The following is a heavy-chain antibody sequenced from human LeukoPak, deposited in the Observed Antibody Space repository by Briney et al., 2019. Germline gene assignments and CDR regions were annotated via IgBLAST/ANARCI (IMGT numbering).Heavy chain of an antibody. CDR2: ISSRSRTT. CDR3: ARHSQQLVFSPFDY. V-gene: IGHV3-11*01. D-gene: IGHD6-6*01. CDR1: GFTFSDSF. Sequence: GGSLRLSCEASGFTFSDSFMSWIRQAPGKGLAWIAYISSRSRTTHYADSVKGRFTISRDNAKSSLFLQMDSLSAEDTAVYYCARHSQQLVFSPFDYWGQGSVVTVSS. J-gene: IGHJ4*02.